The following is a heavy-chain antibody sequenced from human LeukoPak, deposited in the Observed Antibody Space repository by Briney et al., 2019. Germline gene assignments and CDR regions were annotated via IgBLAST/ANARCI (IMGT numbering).Heavy chain of an antibody. CDR1: GFTFSSYS. J-gene: IGHJ5*02. CDR2: ISSASNTI. Sequence: PGGSLRLSCAAPGFTFSSYSMNWVRQAPGKGLEWISYISSASNTIYYADSVKGRFTISRDNAKNSVYLQMNSLRAEDTATYYCARDGWFGDYNWFDPWGQGTLVTVSS. CDR3: ARDGWFGDYNWFDP. D-gene: IGHD3-10*01. V-gene: IGHV3-48*01.